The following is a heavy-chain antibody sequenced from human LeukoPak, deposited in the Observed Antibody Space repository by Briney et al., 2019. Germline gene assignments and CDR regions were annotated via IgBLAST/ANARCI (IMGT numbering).Heavy chain of an antibody. CDR3: ARGGAYCFDY. Sequence: GGSLRLSCAASGFTFSSYEMIWVRQAPGKGLEWVSYISTSGSTTYYADSVKGRFTISRDNAKSSLYLQMNSLRAEDTAIYYCARGGAYCFDYWGQGTLVTVSS. D-gene: IGHD3-16*01. V-gene: IGHV3-48*03. CDR2: ISTSGSTT. CDR1: GFTFSSYE. J-gene: IGHJ4*02.